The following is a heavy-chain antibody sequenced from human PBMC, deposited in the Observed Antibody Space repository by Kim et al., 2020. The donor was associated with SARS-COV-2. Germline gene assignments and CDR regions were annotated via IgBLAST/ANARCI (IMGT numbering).Heavy chain of an antibody. D-gene: IGHD3-22*01. V-gene: IGHV4-31*03. Sequence: SETLSLTCTVYGGSISSGCYYWSWIRQHPGMGLEWIGYIYYSGSTYYNPSLKSRVTISVDTSKNQFSLKLSSVTAENTAVYYCARARITMIVVVDAFDIWGQGTLVTVSS. J-gene: IGHJ3*02. CDR1: GGSISSGCYY. CDR3: ARARITMIVVVDAFDI. CDR2: IYYSGST.